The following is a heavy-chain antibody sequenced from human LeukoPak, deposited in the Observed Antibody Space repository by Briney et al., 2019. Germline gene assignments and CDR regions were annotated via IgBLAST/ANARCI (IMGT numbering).Heavy chain of an antibody. CDR2: ISGSGGST. J-gene: IGHJ4*02. CDR1: GLTFSSYA. Sequence: GGSLRLSCAASGLTFSSYAMSWVRQAPGKGLEWVSSISGSGGSTYYADSVKGCFTISRDNSKNTLYLQMNSLRVEDTAVYYCAEEVGNTYPTFDYWGQGTLVTVSS. V-gene: IGHV3-23*01. D-gene: IGHD1-26*01. CDR3: AEEVGNTYPTFDY.